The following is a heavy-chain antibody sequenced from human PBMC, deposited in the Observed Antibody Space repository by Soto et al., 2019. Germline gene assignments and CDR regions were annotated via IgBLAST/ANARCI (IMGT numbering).Heavy chain of an antibody. CDR3: ARGIPIAVAGPYYYYGMDV. CDR2: IDPSDSYT. V-gene: IGHV5-10-1*01. J-gene: IGHJ6*02. D-gene: IGHD6-19*01. CDR1: GYSFTSYW. Sequence: GESLKISCKGSGYSFTSYWISWVRQMPGKGLEWMGRIDPSDSYTNYSPSFQGHVTISADKSISTAYLQWSSLKASDTAMYYCARGIPIAVAGPYYYYGMDVWAEGTTVTVS.